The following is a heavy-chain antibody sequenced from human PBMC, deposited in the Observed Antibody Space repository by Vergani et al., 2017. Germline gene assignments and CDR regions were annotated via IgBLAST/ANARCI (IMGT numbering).Heavy chain of an antibody. CDR3: ARTSLSGNYFTNWFDP. D-gene: IGHD1-26*01. J-gene: IGHJ5*02. CDR1: GDSISSNNYF. V-gene: IGHV4-61*02. CDR2: IYNSGST. Sequence: VQLQESGPGLVKPSQTLSLTCTVSGDSISSNNYFWTWIRQPAGKGLELIGRIYNSGSTNYNPSLGSRVTVSLDMSKNQFSLTLSSVTAADTAVYYCARTSLSGNYFTNWFDPWGQGTLVTVSS.